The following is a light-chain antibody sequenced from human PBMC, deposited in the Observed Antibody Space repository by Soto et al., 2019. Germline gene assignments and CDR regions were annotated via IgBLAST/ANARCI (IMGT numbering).Light chain of an antibody. V-gene: IGKV3-15*01. Sequence: EIVMTQSPATLAVSPGGRAKLSCRASQSISDTLSWYQQKPGQAPRLLIYGASKRATGFPARFSCSGSGTDFTLIIISLQSEDFAVYYFQQYTKWPWTFGQVTKVEIK. CDR2: GAS. J-gene: IGKJ1*01. CDR1: QSISDT. CDR3: QQYTKWPWT.